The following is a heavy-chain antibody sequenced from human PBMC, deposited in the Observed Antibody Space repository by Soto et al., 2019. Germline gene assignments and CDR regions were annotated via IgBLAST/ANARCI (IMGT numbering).Heavy chain of an antibody. CDR3: ARELRVIVVVTASWFDP. CDR2: INAGNGNT. V-gene: IGHV1-3*01. J-gene: IGHJ5*02. D-gene: IGHD2-21*02. Sequence: ASVKVSCKASGYTFTSYAMHWVRQAPGQRLEWMGWINAGNGNTKYSQKFQGRVTITRDTSASTAYMELSSLRSEDTAVYYCARELRVIVVVTASWFDPWGQGTPVTVSS. CDR1: GYTFTSYA.